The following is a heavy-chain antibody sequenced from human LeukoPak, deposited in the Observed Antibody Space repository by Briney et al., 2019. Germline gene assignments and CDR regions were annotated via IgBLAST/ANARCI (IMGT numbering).Heavy chain of an antibody. CDR2: IYSGGST. D-gene: IGHD3-3*01. CDR3: ARERFVYDFWSGYYETPADYYYYGMDV. Sequence: GGSLRLSCAASGFTVSSNYMSWVRQAPGKGLEWVSDIYSGGSTYYADSVKGRFTISRDNSKNTLYLQMNSLRAEDTAVYYCARERFVYDFWSGYYETPADYYYYGMDVWGQGTTVTVSS. V-gene: IGHV3-53*01. J-gene: IGHJ6*02. CDR1: GFTVSSNY.